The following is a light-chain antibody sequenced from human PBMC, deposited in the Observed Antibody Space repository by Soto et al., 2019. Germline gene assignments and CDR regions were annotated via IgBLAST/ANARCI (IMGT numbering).Light chain of an antibody. V-gene: IGKV3-15*01. J-gene: IGKJ1*01. CDR3: QQYNNWWT. Sequence: EVVMTQSPATLSLSPGERATLSCRASQSVSSSLAWYQQKPGQAPRLLIYGASTRAAGIPDRFSGSGSATEFTLTISSLQAEDFAIYYCQQYNNWWTFGQGTXVX. CDR1: QSVSSS. CDR2: GAS.